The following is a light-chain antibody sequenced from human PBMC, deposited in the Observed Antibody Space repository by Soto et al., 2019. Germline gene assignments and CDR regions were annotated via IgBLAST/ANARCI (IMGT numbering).Light chain of an antibody. J-gene: IGLJ2*01. CDR2: EVS. V-gene: IGLV2-14*01. CDR1: SSDVGPYNY. Sequence: QSALTQPASVSGSPGQSITISCTGTSSDVGPYNYVSWYQQHPGKAPKVMIYEVSNRPSGVSNRFSGSKSGNTASLTISGPQAEDEADYYCSSYTTSSTVVFGGGTKLTVL. CDR3: SSYTTSSTVV.